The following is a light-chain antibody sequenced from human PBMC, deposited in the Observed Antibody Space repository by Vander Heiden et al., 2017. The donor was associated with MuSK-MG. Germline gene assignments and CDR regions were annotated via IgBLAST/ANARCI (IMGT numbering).Light chain of an antibody. CDR1: SSNIGNNY. Sequence: QSVFTQPSSVSAAPGQKVTISCSGSSSNIGNNYVSWYQQLPGTAPKLLIYENNKRPSGIPDRFSGSKSGTSATLGITGLQTGDEADYYCGTWDSSLSAVVFGGGTKLTVL. CDR2: ENN. J-gene: IGLJ2*01. V-gene: IGLV1-51*02. CDR3: GTWDSSLSAVV.